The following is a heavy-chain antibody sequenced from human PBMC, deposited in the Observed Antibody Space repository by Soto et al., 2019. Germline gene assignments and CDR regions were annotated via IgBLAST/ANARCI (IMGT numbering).Heavy chain of an antibody. V-gene: IGHV3-43*01. Sequence: GGSLRLSCAASGFTFDDYTMHWVRQAPGKGLEWVSLISWDGADTFYAGSVKGRFTISRDNTKSSLYLQLNSLVTEDTAVYYCAKESGGTFSFDHWGQGVLVTVSS. J-gene: IGHJ4*02. CDR2: ISWDGADT. CDR3: AKESGGTFSFDH. CDR1: GFTFDDYT. D-gene: IGHD2-15*01.